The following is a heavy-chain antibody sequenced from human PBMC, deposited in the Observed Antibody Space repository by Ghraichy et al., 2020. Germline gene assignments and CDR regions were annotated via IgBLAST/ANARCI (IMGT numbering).Heavy chain of an antibody. J-gene: IGHJ4*02. V-gene: IGHV4-34*01. D-gene: IGHD6-19*01. CDR3: ASLVAGTGGY. CDR1: GGSFSGYY. Sequence: SQTLSLTCAVYGGSFSGYYWSWIRQPPGKELEWIGEINHSGSTNYNPSLKSRVTISVDTSKNQFSLKLSSVTAADTAVYYCASLVAGTGGYWGQGTLVTVSS. CDR2: INHSGST.